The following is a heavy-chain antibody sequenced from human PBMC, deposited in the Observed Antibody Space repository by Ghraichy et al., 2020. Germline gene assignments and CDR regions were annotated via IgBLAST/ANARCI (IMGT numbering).Heavy chain of an antibody. CDR1: GFTFSSYS. J-gene: IGHJ6*02. V-gene: IGHV3-48*02. Sequence: GGSLRLSCAASGFTFSSYSMNWVRQSPGKGLEWVSYISSSSSTIYNADSVKGRYTISSDNAKNSLYLQMNSLRDENTAVYYCARALSGGIRYFDWSHNCYGVDVWGQGTTVTVSS. D-gene: IGHD3-9*01. CDR2: ISSSSSTI. CDR3: ARALSGGIRYFDWSHNCYGVDV.